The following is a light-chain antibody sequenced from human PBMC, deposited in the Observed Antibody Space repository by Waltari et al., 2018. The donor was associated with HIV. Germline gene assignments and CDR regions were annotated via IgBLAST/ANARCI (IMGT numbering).Light chain of an antibody. CDR2: KVS. CDR1: QSLLFGDGFTY. V-gene: IGKV2-30*01. J-gene: IGKJ1*01. Sequence: DVALTQSPLSLPLPLGHPASISCTSTQSLLFGDGFTYLTWFHQSPDQPPRRLIYKVSSRPSGVPGRISGRWSGTHFTLNICRVEAGDVGVFFCMQGALWLPWTFGPGTKVEIK. CDR3: MQGALWLPWT.